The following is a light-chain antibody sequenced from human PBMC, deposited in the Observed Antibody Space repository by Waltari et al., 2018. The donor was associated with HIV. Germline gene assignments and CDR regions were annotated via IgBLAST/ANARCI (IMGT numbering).Light chain of an antibody. CDR2: KAS. CDR1: QSVDTW. CDR3: QQYNSYSALT. Sequence: DIQMTQSPSTVSASVGDRVTIPCRASQSVDTWLAWYQQRPGEAPKLLIYKASALESGVPSRFGGSGSGTEFTLTISSLQPDDFATYYCQQYNSYSALTFGGGTKVE. V-gene: IGKV1-5*03. J-gene: IGKJ4*01.